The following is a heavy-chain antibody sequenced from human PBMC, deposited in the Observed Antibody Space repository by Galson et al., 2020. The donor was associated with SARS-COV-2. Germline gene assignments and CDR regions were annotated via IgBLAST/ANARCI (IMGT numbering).Heavy chain of an antibody. V-gene: IGHV7-4-1*02. CDR2: INTNTGNP. CDR3: ARYWVYDSSGYHKGEAFYI. Sequence: SVQVSCKASRYTFTTYAINWVRQPPGQGLEWMGWINTNTGNPTYAQGFTARFVFSLDTSVRTAYLQISSLKAEDTAVYYCARYWVYDSSGYHKGEAFYIWGQGTMVTVSS. J-gene: IGHJ3*02. CDR1: RYTFTTYA. D-gene: IGHD3-22*01.